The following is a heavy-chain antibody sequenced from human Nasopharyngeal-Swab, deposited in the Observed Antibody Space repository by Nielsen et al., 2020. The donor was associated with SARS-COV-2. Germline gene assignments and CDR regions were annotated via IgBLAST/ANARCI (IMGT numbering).Heavy chain of an antibody. CDR2: INSDGSST. CDR3: ARDSGSITDAFDI. V-gene: IGHV3-74*01. J-gene: IGHJ3*02. D-gene: IGHD3-10*01. Sequence: VRQAPGKGLVWVSRINSDGSSTSYADSVKGRFTISRDNAKNTLYLQMNSLRAEDTAVYYCARDSGSITDAFDIWGQGTMVTVSS.